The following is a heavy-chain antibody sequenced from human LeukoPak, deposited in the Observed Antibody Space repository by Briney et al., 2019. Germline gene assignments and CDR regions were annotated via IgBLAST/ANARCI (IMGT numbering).Heavy chain of an antibody. V-gene: IGHV3-30*03. Sequence: PGRSLRLSCAASGFTFSSYGMHWVRQAPGKGLEWVAVISYDGSNKYYADSVKGRLTISRDNAKNSLYLQMNSLRAEDTAVYYCARDQGRYSYGLWGQGTLVTVSS. CDR2: ISYDGSNK. CDR1: GFTFSSYG. CDR3: ARDQGRYSYGL. D-gene: IGHD5-18*01. J-gene: IGHJ4*02.